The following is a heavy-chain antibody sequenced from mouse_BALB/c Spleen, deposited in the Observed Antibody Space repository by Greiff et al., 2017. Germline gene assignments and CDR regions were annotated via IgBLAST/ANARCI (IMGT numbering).Heavy chain of an antibody. J-gene: IGHJ4*01. Sequence: EVQGVESGGDLVKPGGSLKLSCAASGFTFSSYGMSWVRQTPDKRLEWVATISSGGSYTYYPDSVKGRFTISRDNDKNTLYLQMSSLKSEDTAMYYCARQALREAMDYWGQGTSVTVSS. CDR3: ARQALREAMDY. D-gene: IGHD2-12*01. CDR2: ISSGGSYT. V-gene: IGHV5-6*01. CDR1: GFTFSSYG.